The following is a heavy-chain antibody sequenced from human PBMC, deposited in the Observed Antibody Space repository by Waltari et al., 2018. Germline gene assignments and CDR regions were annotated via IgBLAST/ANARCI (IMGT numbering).Heavy chain of an antibody. J-gene: IGHJ4*02. Sequence: EVQLVESGGGLVKPGGSLRLSCAASGFTFSSYSMNWVRQAPGKGLEWVSSISSSSSYIYYADSVKGRFTISRDNAKNSLYLQMNSLRAEDTAVYYCARSPNIGYDPWRSFDYWGQGTLVTVSS. V-gene: IGHV3-21*01. D-gene: IGHD5-12*01. CDR1: GFTFSSYS. CDR3: ARSPNIGYDPWRSFDY. CDR2: ISSSSSYI.